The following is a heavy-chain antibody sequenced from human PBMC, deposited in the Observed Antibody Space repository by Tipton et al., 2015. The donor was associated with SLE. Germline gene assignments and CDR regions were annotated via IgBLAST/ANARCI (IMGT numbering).Heavy chain of an antibody. D-gene: IGHD1-7*01. CDR1: GGSISSSSYY. Sequence: TLSLTCTVSGGSISSSSYYWGWIRPPPGKGLEWIGSIYYSGSTYYNPSLQSRVTISVDTSKNQFSLKLSSVTAADTAVYYCARGLTGTMDWFDPWGQGTLVTVSS. CDR3: ARGLTGTMDWFDP. V-gene: IGHV4-39*07. J-gene: IGHJ5*02. CDR2: IYYSGST.